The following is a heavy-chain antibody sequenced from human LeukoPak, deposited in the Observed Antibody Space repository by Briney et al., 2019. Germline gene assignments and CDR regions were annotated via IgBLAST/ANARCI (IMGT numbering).Heavy chain of an antibody. CDR2: IYYSGST. Sequence: PSETLSLTCTVSGGSISSYWWSWIRQPPGKGLEWIGYIYYSGSTNYNPSLKSRVTISLDTSKNQFSLKLSSVTAADTAVYYCARQGPLTTAVTTRTNPFDYWGQGTLVTVSS. V-gene: IGHV4-59*08. J-gene: IGHJ4*02. D-gene: IGHD4-11*01. CDR1: GGSISSYW. CDR3: ARQGPLTTAVTTRTNPFDY.